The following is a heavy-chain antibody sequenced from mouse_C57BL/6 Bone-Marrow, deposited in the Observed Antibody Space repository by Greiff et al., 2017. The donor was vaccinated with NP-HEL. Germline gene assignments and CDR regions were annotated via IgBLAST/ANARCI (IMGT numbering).Heavy chain of an antibody. CDR2: FHPYNDDT. J-gene: IGHJ2*01. V-gene: IGHV1-47*01. Sequence: LVESGAELVKPGASVKMSCKASGYTFTTYPIEWMKQNHGKSLEWIGDFHPYNDDTKYNEKFKGKATLTVEKSSSTVYLELSRLTSDDSAVYYCAISYDGYLDYWGQGTTLTVSS. D-gene: IGHD2-3*01. CDR1: GYTFTTYP. CDR3: AISYDGYLDY.